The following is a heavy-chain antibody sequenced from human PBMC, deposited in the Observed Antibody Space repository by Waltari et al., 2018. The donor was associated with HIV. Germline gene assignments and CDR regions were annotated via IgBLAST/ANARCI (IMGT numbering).Heavy chain of an antibody. CDR2: LYYSAST. J-gene: IGHJ6*02. CDR1: GGSVSSRSHY. V-gene: IGHV4-39*07. CDR3: ARDKEGPTTAGFYFYYGMDV. D-gene: IGHD6-19*01. Sequence: QLQLQESGPGLVKPSETLSLTCTVTGGSVSSRSHYWAWIRQPPGKGMEWIGSLYYSASTYYNPSLKSRVTISADTSKNRFSLKLSSVTAADTAVYYCARDKEGPTTAGFYFYYGMDVWGQGTTVTVSS.